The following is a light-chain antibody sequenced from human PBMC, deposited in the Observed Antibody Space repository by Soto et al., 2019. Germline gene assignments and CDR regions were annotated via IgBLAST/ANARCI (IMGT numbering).Light chain of an antibody. CDR1: SSNIGSNY. V-gene: IGLV1-51*01. Sequence: QSVLTQPPSVSAAPVQRVTLSCSGSSSNIGSNYVSWYQQLPGTAPKLLIYDNNKRPSGIPDRFSGSKSDTSATLDITGLQTGDEADYYCGTWDSSLSVYVFGTGTKVTVL. CDR2: DNN. J-gene: IGLJ1*01. CDR3: GTWDSSLSVYV.